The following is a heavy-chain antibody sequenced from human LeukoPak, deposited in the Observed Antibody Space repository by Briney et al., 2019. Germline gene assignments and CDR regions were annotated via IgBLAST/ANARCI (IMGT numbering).Heavy chain of an antibody. D-gene: IGHD3-3*01. V-gene: IGHV3-7*01. CDR3: ARAKVTYYDFWSGYTYYYYMDV. CDR1: GFTFSSYW. J-gene: IGHJ6*03. Sequence: GGSLRLSCAASGFTFSSYWMSWVRQAPGKGLEWVANIKQDGSEKYYVDSVRGRFTISRDNAKNSLYLQMDSLRAEDTAVYYCARAKVTYYDFWSGYTYYYYMDVWGKGTTVTVSS. CDR2: IKQDGSEK.